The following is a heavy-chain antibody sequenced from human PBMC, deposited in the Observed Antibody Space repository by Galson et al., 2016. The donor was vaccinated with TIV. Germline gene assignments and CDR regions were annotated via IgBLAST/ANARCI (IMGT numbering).Heavy chain of an antibody. CDR1: GFTFSSYP. D-gene: IGHD4-17*01. J-gene: IGHJ4*02. V-gene: IGHV3-23*01. Sequence: SLRLSCAASGFTFSSYPMNWVRQAPGEGLEWVSTISATGLSAYYADAVKGRFTVSRDNSKNTLYLQMNSLRVEDTAVYFCAKVRLFDGDYRDNWGQGTLVTVSS. CDR2: ISATGLSA. CDR3: AKVRLFDGDYRDN.